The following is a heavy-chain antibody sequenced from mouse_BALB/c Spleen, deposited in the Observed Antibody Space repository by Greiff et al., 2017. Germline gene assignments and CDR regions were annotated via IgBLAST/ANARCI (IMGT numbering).Heavy chain of an antibody. J-gene: IGHJ2*01. V-gene: IGHV1S29*02. CDR2: IYPYNGGT. CDR1: GYTFTDYN. D-gene: IGHD1-1*01. Sequence: EVQLQQSGPELVKPGASVKISCKASGYTFTDYNMHWVKQSHGKSLEWIGYIYPYNGGTGYNQKFKSKATLTVDNSSSTAYMELRSLTSEDSAVYYCASDYYGSSYDFDYWGQGTTLTVSS. CDR3: ASDYYGSSYDFDY.